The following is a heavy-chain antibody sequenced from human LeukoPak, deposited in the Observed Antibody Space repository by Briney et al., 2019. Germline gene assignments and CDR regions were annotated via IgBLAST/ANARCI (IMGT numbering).Heavy chain of an antibody. CDR3: ARLITMVQGVVIGRLYYFDY. CDR1: GGSFSGYY. CDR2: INHSGST. Sequence: PSETLSLTCAVYGGSFSGYYWSCIRQPPGKGLEWIGEINHSGSTNYNPSLKSRVTISVDTSKNQFSLKLTSVTAADTAVYYCARLITMVQGVVIGRLYYFDYWGQGTLVTVSS. V-gene: IGHV4-34*01. D-gene: IGHD3-10*01. J-gene: IGHJ4*02.